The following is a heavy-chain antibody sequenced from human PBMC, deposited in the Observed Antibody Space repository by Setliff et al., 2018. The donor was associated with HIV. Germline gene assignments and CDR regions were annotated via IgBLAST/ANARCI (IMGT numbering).Heavy chain of an antibody. D-gene: IGHD3-22*01. J-gene: IGHJ5*02. Sequence: SETLSLTCAAYGGPFTNHGWNWIRQSPGKGLEWIGEIDNRGGTNYNPSLKSRVTISVDTSKNQFSLKLSSVTAADTAVYYCARQWSITMIVVVILDWFDPWGQGTLVTVSS. V-gene: IGHV4-34*01. CDR3: ARQWSITMIVVVILDWFDP. CDR2: IDNRGGT. CDR1: GGPFTNHG.